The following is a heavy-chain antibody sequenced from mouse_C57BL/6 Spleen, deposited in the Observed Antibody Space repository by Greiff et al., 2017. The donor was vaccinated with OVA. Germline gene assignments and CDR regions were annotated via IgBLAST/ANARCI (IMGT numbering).Heavy chain of an antibody. J-gene: IGHJ1*03. CDR1: GYSFTDYN. CDR3: AREITTVVARYFDV. Sequence: VQLQQPGPELVKPGASVKISCKASGYSFTDYNMNWVKQSNGKSLEWIGVINPNYGTTSYNQKFKGKATLTVDQSSSTAYMQLNSLTSEDSAVYYCAREITTVVARYFDVWGTGTTVTVSS. D-gene: IGHD1-1*01. CDR2: INPNYGTT. V-gene: IGHV1-39*01.